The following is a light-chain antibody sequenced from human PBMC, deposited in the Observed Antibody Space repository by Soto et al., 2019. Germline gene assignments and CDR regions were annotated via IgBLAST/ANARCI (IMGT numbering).Light chain of an antibody. CDR2: KAS. CDR3: QQYNSYST. J-gene: IGKJ2*01. CDR1: QSISSW. V-gene: IGKV1-5*03. Sequence: DIQMTQSPSTLSSSVGDRVTITCRASQSISSWLAWYQQKPGKAPKLLIYKASTLESGVTSRFSGIGSGTEFTLTISSLQPDDFATYYCQQYNSYSTFGQGTKLEIK.